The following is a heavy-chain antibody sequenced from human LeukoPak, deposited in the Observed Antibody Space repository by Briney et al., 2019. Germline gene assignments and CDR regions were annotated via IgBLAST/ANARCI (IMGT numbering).Heavy chain of an antibody. Sequence: ASVKVSCKASGYIFTSYYIHWVRQAPGQGLEWMGIINPGDGSTGYAQKFQGRVTMTRDTSTSTVYMELSSLRSKDTAVYYCARDRRPDFWSGYLDYWGQGTLVTVSS. D-gene: IGHD3-3*01. CDR3: ARDRRPDFWSGYLDY. J-gene: IGHJ4*02. CDR2: INPGDGST. CDR1: GYIFTSYY. V-gene: IGHV1-46*01.